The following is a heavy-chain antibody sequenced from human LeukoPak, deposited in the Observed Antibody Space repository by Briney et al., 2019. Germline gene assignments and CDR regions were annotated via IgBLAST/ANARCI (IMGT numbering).Heavy chain of an antibody. J-gene: IGHJ6*03. CDR2: INHSGST. CDR1: GGSFSGYY. CDR3: ARTTEGGYTYGYFYYCYMDV. V-gene: IGHV4-34*01. D-gene: IGHD5-18*01. Sequence: PSETLSLTCAVYGGSFSGYYWSWIRQPPGKGLEWIGEINHSGSTNYNPSLKSRVTISVDTSKNQFSLKLTSVTAADTAVYCCARTTEGGYTYGYFYYCYMDVWGKGTTVTISS.